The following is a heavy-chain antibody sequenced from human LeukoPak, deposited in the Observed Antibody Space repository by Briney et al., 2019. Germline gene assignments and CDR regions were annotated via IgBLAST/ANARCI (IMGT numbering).Heavy chain of an antibody. Sequence: GGSLRLSCAASGFTFSSYEMNWVRQAPGKGLEWVAVISYDGSNKYYADSVKGRFTISRDNSKNTLYLQMNSLRAEDTAVYYCAKESYSNYYWGQGTLVTVSS. CDR3: AKESYSNYY. J-gene: IGHJ4*02. D-gene: IGHD4-11*01. V-gene: IGHV3-30*18. CDR2: ISYDGSNK. CDR1: GFTFSSYE.